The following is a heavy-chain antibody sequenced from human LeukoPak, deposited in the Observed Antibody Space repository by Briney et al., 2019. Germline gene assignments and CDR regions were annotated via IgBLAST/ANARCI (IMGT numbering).Heavy chain of an antibody. CDR1: GYTFTGYY. V-gene: IGHV1-18*04. D-gene: IGHD6-19*01. CDR3: ARGRAEVWSGIAVAGTRLLDY. CDR2: ISAYNGNT. Sequence: GASVKVSCKASGYTFTGYYMHWVRQAPGQGLEWMGWISAYNGNTNYAQKLQGRVTMTTDTSTSTAYMELRSLRSDDTAVYYCARGRAEVWSGIAVAGTRLLDYWGQGTLVTVSS. J-gene: IGHJ4*02.